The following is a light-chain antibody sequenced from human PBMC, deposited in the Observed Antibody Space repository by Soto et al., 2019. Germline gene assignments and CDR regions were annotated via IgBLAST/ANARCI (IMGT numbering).Light chain of an antibody. J-gene: IGLJ3*02. V-gene: IGLV1-47*01. CDR1: SSNIGSNY. CDR2: RNN. Sequence: QSVLTQPPSASGTPGQRVTISCSGSSSNIGSNYVYWYQQFPGTAPKLLISRNNQRPSGVPDRSSDSKSGTSASLAISGLRSEDEAEYYCAAWDDSLSIWLFGGGTKVTVL. CDR3: AAWDDSLSIWL.